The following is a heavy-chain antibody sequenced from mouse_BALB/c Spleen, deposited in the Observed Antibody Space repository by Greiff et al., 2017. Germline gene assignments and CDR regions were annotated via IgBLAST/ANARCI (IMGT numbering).Heavy chain of an antibody. CDR1: GFAFSSYD. Sequence: EVKLVESGGGLVKPGGSLKLSCAASGFAFSSYDMSWVRQTPEKRLEWVAYISSGGGSTYYPDTVKGRFTISRDNAKNTLYLQMSSLKSEDTAMYYCARLGREGYAMDYWGQGTSVTVSS. J-gene: IGHJ4*01. V-gene: IGHV5-12-1*01. CDR2: ISSGGGST. CDR3: ARLGREGYAMDY. D-gene: IGHD4-1*01.